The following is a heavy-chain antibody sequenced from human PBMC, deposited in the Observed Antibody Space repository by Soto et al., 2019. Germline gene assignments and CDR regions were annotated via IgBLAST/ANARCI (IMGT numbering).Heavy chain of an antibody. CDR1: GFTFSSYG. CDR3: AILIYDRPADAFDI. D-gene: IGHD3-16*01. CDR2: ISYDGSNK. V-gene: IGHV3-30*03. Sequence: PGGSLRLSCAASGFTFSSYGMHWVRQAPGKGLEWVAVISYDGSNKYYADSVKGRFTISRDNSKNTLYLQMNSLRAEDTAVYYCAILIYDRPADAFDIWGQGTMVTVSS. J-gene: IGHJ3*02.